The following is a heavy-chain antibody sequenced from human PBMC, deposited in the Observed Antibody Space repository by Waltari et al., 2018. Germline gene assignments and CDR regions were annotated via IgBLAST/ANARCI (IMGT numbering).Heavy chain of an antibody. J-gene: IGHJ6*02. CDR2: IYTSGRT. D-gene: IGHD2-2*01. V-gene: IGHV4-4*07. CDR3: ARDVPGGYYGMDG. CDR1: GGSISSHY. Sequence: QVQLQESGPGLVKPSETLSLTCTVSGGSISSHYWRWLRQPAGKVLEWIGSIYTSGRTNNNPAIKVRVTMSVDTSKNQFSLKLSSVTAADTAVYYCARDVPGGYYGMDGWGQGTTVTVSS.